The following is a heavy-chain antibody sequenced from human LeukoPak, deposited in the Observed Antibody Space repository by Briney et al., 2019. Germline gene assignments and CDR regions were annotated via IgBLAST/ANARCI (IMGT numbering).Heavy chain of an antibody. CDR2: IHYSGSA. CDR3: ARWSDINHAFDV. J-gene: IGHJ3*01. D-gene: IGHD5-12*01. Sequence: PSETLSLTCTVSGASINSYYWKWIRQPPGKGLEWIGYIHYSGSANYNPSLKSRVTMSVDTSKIQFSLHLSSVTAADTAVYYCARWSDINHAFDVWGQGTMVTVSS. CDR1: GASINSYY. V-gene: IGHV4-59*01.